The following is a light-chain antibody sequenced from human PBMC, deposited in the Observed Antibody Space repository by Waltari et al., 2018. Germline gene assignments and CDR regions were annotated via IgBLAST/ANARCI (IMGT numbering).Light chain of an antibody. J-gene: IGKJ2*01. CDR3: QQYSRSPLYT. V-gene: IGKV3-20*01. Sequence: EIVLTQSPDSLSLSPGERVTLSCWASQSVSNNYLAWYQQKPGQAPRLLIYGASSRATGIPDRFNGSGSGTDFTLTISGLEPEDFAVYYCQQYSRSPLYTFGQGTKLEIK. CDR1: QSVSNNY. CDR2: GAS.